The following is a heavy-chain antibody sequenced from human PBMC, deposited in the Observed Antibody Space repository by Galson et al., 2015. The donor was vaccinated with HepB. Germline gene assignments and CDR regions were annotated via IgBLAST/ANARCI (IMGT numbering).Heavy chain of an antibody. J-gene: IGHJ4*02. CDR1: GGSVSSGNHY. V-gene: IGHV4-61*01. Sequence: LSLTCTVSGGSVSSGNHYWSWIRQPPGKGLEWIGYVHYSGRTHYNPSFESRVTISIDRSKNQFALKLSSVTAADTALYYCAREGDIAEGQVGVWGSYRAFDYWGQGSLVTVSS. CDR3: AREGDIAEGQVGVWGSYRAFDY. CDR2: VHYSGRT. D-gene: IGHD3-16*02.